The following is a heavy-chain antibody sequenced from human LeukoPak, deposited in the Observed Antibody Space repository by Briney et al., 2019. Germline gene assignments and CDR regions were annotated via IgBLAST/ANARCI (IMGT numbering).Heavy chain of an antibody. CDR2: INPNSGGT. Sequence: ASVKVSCKASGYTFTGYFMHWVRQAPGQGLEWMGWINPNSGGTNYAQKFQGRVTMTRDTSISTAYMELSRLTSDDTAMYYCARDILTDDAFDIWGQGTMVTVSS. CDR1: GYTFTGYF. J-gene: IGHJ3*02. D-gene: IGHD7-27*01. CDR3: ARDILTDDAFDI. V-gene: IGHV1-2*02.